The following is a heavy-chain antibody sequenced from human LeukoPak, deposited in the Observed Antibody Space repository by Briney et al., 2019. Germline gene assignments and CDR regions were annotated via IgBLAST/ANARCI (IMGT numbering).Heavy chain of an antibody. V-gene: IGHV3-74*01. CDR3: ARRTVTGTYDF. CDR2: INTDGSST. CDR1: GFIFSDYW. Sequence: GGSLRLSCAASGFIFSDYWMHWVRQVPGRVLLWVARINTDGSSTDYADSVKGRFTISRDNARSTLYLQMDSLRADDTAIYYCARRTVTGTYDFWGQGTLVTASP. J-gene: IGHJ4*02. D-gene: IGHD1-1*01.